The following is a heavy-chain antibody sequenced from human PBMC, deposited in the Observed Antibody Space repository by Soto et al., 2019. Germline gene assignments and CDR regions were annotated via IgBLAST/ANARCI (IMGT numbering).Heavy chain of an antibody. Sequence: EVQLVESGGGLVQPGGSLRLSCAASGFTFSSYWMHWVRQAPGNGLVWVSRINPDGSSTSYADSVKGRFTISRDNAKNTLYLEMNSLRAEDTAVYYCARVSVSSYQFDYWGQGTLVTVSS. CDR1: GFTFSSYW. CDR2: INPDGSST. J-gene: IGHJ4*02. CDR3: ARVSVSSYQFDY. D-gene: IGHD2-2*01. V-gene: IGHV3-74*01.